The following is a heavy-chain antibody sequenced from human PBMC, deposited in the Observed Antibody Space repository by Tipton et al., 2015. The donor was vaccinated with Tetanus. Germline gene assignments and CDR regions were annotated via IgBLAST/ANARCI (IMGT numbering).Heavy chain of an antibody. J-gene: IGHJ4*02. CDR2: ISVSGATI. Sequence: SLRLSCAASGLSLSRDTMNWVRQAPGKGLEWISYISVSGATIFYADSVKGRFTISRDNSKNSLHLQMNSLRDEDTAVYYCARGTGKYSAGDYWGQGTLVTVSS. V-gene: IGHV3-48*02. D-gene: IGHD4-11*01. CDR3: ARGTGKYSAGDY. CDR1: GLSLSRDT.